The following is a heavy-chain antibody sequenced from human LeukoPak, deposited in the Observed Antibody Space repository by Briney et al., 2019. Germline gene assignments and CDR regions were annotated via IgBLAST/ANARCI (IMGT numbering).Heavy chain of an antibody. CDR2: INPNSGGT. J-gene: IGHJ4*02. CDR1: GYSFTDYY. V-gene: IGHV1-2*02. CDR3: ARGGGGLFLYYFDY. D-gene: IGHD3-16*01. Sequence: ASVKVSCKASGYSFTDYYMHWVRQAPGQGLEWMGWINPNSGGTNYAQKFQGRVTMTRDTSISTAYMELSRLRSDDTAVYYCARGGGGLFLYYFDYWGQGTLVTVSS.